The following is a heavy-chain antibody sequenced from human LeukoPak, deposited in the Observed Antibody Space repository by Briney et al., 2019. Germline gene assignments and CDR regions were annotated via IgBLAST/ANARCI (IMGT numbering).Heavy chain of an antibody. J-gene: IGHJ4*02. V-gene: IGHV4-39*01. Sequence: SETLSLTCTVSGGSISSSSYYWGWIRQPPGKGLEWIGSIYYNGSTYYNPSLKSRVTISVDTSKNQFSLKLSSVTAADTAVYYCASPSGSYYNFDYWGQGTLVTVSS. CDR1: GGSISSSSYY. CDR3: ASPSGSYYNFDY. CDR2: IYYNGST. D-gene: IGHD3-10*01.